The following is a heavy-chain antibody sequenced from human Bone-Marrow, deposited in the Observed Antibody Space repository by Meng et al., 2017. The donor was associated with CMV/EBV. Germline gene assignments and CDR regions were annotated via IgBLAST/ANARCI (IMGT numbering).Heavy chain of an antibody. V-gene: IGHV3-7*01. CDR2: IKQDGSEK. CDR1: GFTFSSYW. Sequence: GVLKISCAASGFTFSSYWMSWVRQAPGKGLEWVANIKQDGSEKYYVDSVKGRFTISRDNAKNLLYLQMNSLRAEDTAVYYCARDLERGLPDYWGQGTLVTVSS. CDR3: ARDLERGLPDY. J-gene: IGHJ4*02.